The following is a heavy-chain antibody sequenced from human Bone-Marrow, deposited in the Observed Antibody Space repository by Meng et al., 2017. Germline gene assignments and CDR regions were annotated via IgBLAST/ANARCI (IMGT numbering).Heavy chain of an antibody. Sequence: QVQLQQWVAGLLKPSETMSLTCAVYGGSFSGYYWSWIRQPPGKGLEWIGEINHSGSTNYNPSLKSRVTISVDTSKNQFSLKLSSVTAADTAVYYCARGGYCSGGSCNWGQGTLVTVSS. J-gene: IGHJ4*02. D-gene: IGHD2-15*01. V-gene: IGHV4-34*01. CDR1: GGSFSGYY. CDR3: ARGGYCSGGSCN. CDR2: INHSGST.